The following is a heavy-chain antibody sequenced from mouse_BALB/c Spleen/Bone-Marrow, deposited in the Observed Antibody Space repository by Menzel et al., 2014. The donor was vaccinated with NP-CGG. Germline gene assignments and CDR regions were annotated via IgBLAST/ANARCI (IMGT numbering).Heavy chain of an antibody. CDR1: GFTFXSFG. J-gene: IGHJ4*01. CDR3: ARWGYYYAMDY. V-gene: IGHV5-17*02. Sequence: EVQRVESGGGLVQPGGSRKLSCAASGFTFXSFGMHWVRQAPEKGLEWVAYISSGSSTIYYADTVKGRFTISRDNPKNTLFLEMTSLRSEDTAMYYCARWGYYYAMDYWGQGTSVTVSS. CDR2: ISSGSSTI.